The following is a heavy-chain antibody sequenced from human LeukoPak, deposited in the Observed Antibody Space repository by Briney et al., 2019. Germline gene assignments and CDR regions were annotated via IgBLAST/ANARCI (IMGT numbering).Heavy chain of an antibody. D-gene: IGHD3-22*01. CDR2: IKQDGSEK. V-gene: IGHV3-7*01. CDR1: GFTFSSYW. Sequence: PGGPLRLSCAASGFTFSSYWMSWVRQAPGKGLEWVANIKQDGSEKYYVDSVKGRFTISRDNAKNSLYLQMNSLRAEDTAVYYCASGSIITYYYDNSGYFEYFQHWGQGTLVTVSS. J-gene: IGHJ1*01. CDR3: ASGSIITYYYDNSGYFEYFQH.